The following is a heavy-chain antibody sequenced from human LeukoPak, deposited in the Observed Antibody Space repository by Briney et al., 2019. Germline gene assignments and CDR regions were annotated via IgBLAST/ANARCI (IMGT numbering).Heavy chain of an antibody. J-gene: IGHJ4*02. Sequence: SETLSLTCSVSDDSITMYYWSWIRQPPGKGLQWIGYIYYSGSTNYNPSLKSRVTISVDRSKNQFSLKLRSVTAADTAVYYCARVTGYMIEDYFDSWGQGTLVTVSS. CDR3: ARVTGYMIEDYFDS. CDR2: IYYSGST. CDR1: DDSITMYY. D-gene: IGHD3-22*01. V-gene: IGHV4-59*01.